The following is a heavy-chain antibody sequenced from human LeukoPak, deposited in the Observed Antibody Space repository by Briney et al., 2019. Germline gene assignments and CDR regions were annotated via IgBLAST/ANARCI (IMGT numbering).Heavy chain of an antibody. Sequence: SETLTLTCSASGCSISSYSWSWIRQPPGKGLEWIGYIYTTGSTNYNPSLKSRVTISADTSKNQFSLNLSSVTAADTAVYYCARLGSSSFKDWGQGTLVTVSS. CDR3: ARLGSSSFKD. D-gene: IGHD6-6*01. V-gene: IGHV4-4*09. CDR2: IYTTGST. J-gene: IGHJ4*02. CDR1: GCSISSYS.